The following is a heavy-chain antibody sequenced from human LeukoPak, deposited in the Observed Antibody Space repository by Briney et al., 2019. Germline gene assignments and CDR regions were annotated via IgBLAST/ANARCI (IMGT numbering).Heavy chain of an antibody. V-gene: IGHV1-18*01. CDR2: ISAYNRNT. CDR1: VYTFTRYG. Sequence: ASVTVSLMSSVYTFTRYGISGVRQAPGQGGGWMGWISAYNRNTNYAQKLQGRLTMTTDTSTSTAYMELRSLRSDDTAVYYCARGPSTITFGGVSDYWGQGTLVTVSS. J-gene: IGHJ4*02. CDR3: ARGPSTITFGGVSDY. D-gene: IGHD3-16*01.